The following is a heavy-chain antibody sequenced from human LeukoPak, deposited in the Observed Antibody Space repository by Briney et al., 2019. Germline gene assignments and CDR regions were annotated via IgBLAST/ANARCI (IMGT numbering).Heavy chain of an antibody. Sequence: ASVKVSCKASGYTFTGYYMHWVRQAPGQGLEWMGWINPNSGGTNYAQKFQGRDTMTRDTSISTAYMELSRLRSDDTAVYYCARPDYFWSGYSPFDYWGQGTLVTVSS. CDR2: INPNSGGT. D-gene: IGHD3-3*01. CDR1: GYTFTGYY. J-gene: IGHJ4*02. V-gene: IGHV1-2*02. CDR3: ARPDYFWSGYSPFDY.